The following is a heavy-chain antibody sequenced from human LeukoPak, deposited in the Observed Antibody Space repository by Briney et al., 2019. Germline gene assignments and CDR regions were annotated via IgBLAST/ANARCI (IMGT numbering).Heavy chain of an antibody. Sequence: VASVKVSCKASGYTFTSYGISWVRQAPGQGLEWMGWINPNSGGTNYAQKFQGRVTMTRDTSISTAYMELSRLRSDDTAVYYCARVFSMDVWGQGTTVTVSS. CDR1: GYTFTSYG. J-gene: IGHJ6*02. CDR3: ARVFSMDV. CDR2: INPNSGGT. D-gene: IGHD2-21*01. V-gene: IGHV1-2*02.